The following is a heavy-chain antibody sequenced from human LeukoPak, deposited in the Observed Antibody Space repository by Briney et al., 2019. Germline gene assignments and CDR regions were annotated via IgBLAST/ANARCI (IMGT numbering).Heavy chain of an antibody. V-gene: IGHV2-5*02. Sequence: SGPTLVNPTQTLTLTCTFSGFSLSTRGVGVGWIRQPPGKALAWLALIYWDDDKRYSPSLKSRLPITKDTSKNQVVLTMTNMDSVDTATYYCAHRLKNAFDIWGQGTMVTVSS. CDR3: AHRLKNAFDI. J-gene: IGHJ3*02. CDR2: IYWDDDK. CDR1: GFSLSTRGVG.